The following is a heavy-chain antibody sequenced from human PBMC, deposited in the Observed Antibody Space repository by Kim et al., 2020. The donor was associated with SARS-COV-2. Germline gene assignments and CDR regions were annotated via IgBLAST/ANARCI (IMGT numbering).Heavy chain of an antibody. J-gene: IGHJ5*02. D-gene: IGHD5-18*01. CDR3: ARGSLRPRGYSYSVWFDP. CDR2: TYYRSQWYN. CDR1: GDSVSSNSAA. V-gene: IGHV6-1*01. Sequence: SQTLSLTCAISGDSVSSNSAAWNWIRQSPSRGLEWLGRTYYRSQWYNDYAVSVKSRITINPDTSKNQFSLHLNSVTPEDTAVYYCARGSLRPRGYSYSVWFDPWGQGTLVTVSS.